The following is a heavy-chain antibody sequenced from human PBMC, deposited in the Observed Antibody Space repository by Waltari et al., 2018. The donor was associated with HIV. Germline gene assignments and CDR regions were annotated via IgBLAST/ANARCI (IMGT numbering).Heavy chain of an antibody. CDR2: INPYTGDT. V-gene: IGHV1-2*06. J-gene: IGHJ4*02. CDR3: AREVGVGSGWPIDY. Sequence: QVQLLQSGAEVKKPGASVKVSCKASGYTFSGHYMHWVRQAPGQGLEWMGRINPYTGDTKYAQRFQGRVTMTRDTSISTAYMDLNSLRAEDTALYYCAREVGVGSGWPIDYWGQGSLVTVSS. CDR1: GYTFSGHY. D-gene: IGHD6-19*01.